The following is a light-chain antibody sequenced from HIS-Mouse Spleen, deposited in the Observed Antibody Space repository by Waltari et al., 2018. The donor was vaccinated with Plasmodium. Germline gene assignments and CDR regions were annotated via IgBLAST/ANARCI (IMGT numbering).Light chain of an antibody. Sequence: QSALTQPASVSGSPGQSITISCTGTSSDVGGYNYVSWYQQHPGKAPKLMIYEVSHRPSGFSNRFSGSKSGNTASLTISGLQAEDEADYYCSSYTSSSTLVVFGGGTKLTVL. CDR3: SSYTSSSTLVV. CDR1: SSDVGGYNY. V-gene: IGLV2-14*01. J-gene: IGLJ2*01. CDR2: EVS.